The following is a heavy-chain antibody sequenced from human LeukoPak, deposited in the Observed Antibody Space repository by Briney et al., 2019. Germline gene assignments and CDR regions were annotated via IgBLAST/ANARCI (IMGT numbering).Heavy chain of an antibody. J-gene: IGHJ4*02. CDR1: GFTFGDYA. CDR2: IRSKAYGGTT. Sequence: PGGSLRLSCTASGFTFGDYAMSWVRQAPGKGLEWVGFIRSKAYGGTTEYAASVKGRFTISRDDSKSIAYLQMNSLKTEDTAVYYCTRDGAWSGPNDYWGQGTLVTVSS. D-gene: IGHD3-3*01. CDR3: TRDGAWSGPNDY. V-gene: IGHV3-49*04.